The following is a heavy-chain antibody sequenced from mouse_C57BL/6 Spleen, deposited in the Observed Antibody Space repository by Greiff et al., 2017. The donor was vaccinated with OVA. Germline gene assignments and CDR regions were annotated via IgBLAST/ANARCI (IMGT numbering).Heavy chain of an antibody. CDR1: GYTFTSYW. Sequence: QVQLQQPGAELVKPGASVKLSCKASGYTFTSYWMHWVKQRPGQGLEWIGMIHPNSGSTNYNEKFKSKATLTVDKSSSTAYMQLSSLTSEDSAVYYCAREGSVYYAMDYWGQGTSVTVSS. J-gene: IGHJ4*01. V-gene: IGHV1-64*01. CDR2: IHPNSGST. CDR3: AREGSVYYAMDY. D-gene: IGHD1-1*01.